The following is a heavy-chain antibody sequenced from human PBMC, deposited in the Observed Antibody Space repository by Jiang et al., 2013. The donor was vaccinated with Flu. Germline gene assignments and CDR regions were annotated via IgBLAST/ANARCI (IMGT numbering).Heavy chain of an antibody. CDR2: TYYRSKWYN. Sequence: QTLSLTCAISGDSVSSNSAAWNWIRQSPSRGLERLGRTYYRSKWYNDYAVSVKSRITINPDTSKNQFSLQLNSVTPEDTAVYYCAREDSSSWYGVDWFDPWGQGTLVTVSS. V-gene: IGHV6-1*01. CDR1: GDSVSSNSAA. J-gene: IGHJ5*02. CDR3: AREDSSSWYGVDWFDP. D-gene: IGHD6-13*01.